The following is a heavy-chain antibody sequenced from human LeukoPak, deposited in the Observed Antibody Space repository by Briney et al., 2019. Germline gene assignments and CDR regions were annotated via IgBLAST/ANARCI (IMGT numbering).Heavy chain of an antibody. D-gene: IGHD3-22*01. Sequence: ASVRVSCKASGYTFSGYYIHWVRQAPGQGLEWMGWLNPKSGDTNYAQKFQGRVSMTSDTSINTAYMELSSLGSDDTAVFYCARAVPDPFYYDSRGYVYWGQGTLVTVSS. CDR3: ARAVPDPFYYDSRGYVY. J-gene: IGHJ4*02. CDR1: GYTFSGYY. V-gene: IGHV1-2*02. CDR2: LNPKSGDT.